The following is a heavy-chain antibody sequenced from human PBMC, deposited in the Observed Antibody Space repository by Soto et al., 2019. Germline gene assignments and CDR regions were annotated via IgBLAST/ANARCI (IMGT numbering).Heavy chain of an antibody. D-gene: IGHD6-13*01. Sequence: QVQLVESGGGVVQPGRSLRLSCAASGFTFSSYGMHWVRQAPGKGLEWVAVIWYDGSNKYYADSVKGRFTISRDNSKNTLYLQMNSLRAEDTAVYDCAIDVYQDLGYYMDVWGKGTTVTVSS. CDR2: IWYDGSNK. J-gene: IGHJ6*03. V-gene: IGHV3-33*01. CDR1: GFTFSSYG. CDR3: AIDVYQDLGYYMDV.